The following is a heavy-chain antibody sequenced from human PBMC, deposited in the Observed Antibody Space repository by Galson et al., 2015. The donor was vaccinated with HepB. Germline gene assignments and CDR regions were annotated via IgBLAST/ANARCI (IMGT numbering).Heavy chain of an antibody. V-gene: IGHV3-30*18. CDR2: ISYDGSNK. CDR3: AKEGYSGSYDFDF. J-gene: IGHJ4*02. Sequence: SLRLSCAASGFTFSSYGMHWVRQAPGKGLEWVAVISYDGSNKYYADSVKGRFTISRGNSKNTLYLQMNSLRAEDTAVYYCAKEGYSGSYDFDFWGQGTLVTVSS. D-gene: IGHD1-26*01. CDR1: GFTFSSYG.